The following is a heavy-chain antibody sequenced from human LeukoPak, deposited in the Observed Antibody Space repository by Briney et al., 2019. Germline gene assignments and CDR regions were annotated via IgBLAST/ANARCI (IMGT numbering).Heavy chain of an antibody. CDR3: ARGRFLEWFTLRFDP. J-gene: IGHJ5*02. V-gene: IGHV1-2*02. Sequence: GASVKVSCKASGYTFTGYCLHWVRQAPGQGLEWMGWINSNSGGTNYAQKFQGRVTLTRDTSISTAYMELSSLRSDDTAVYYCARGRFLEWFTLRFDPWGQGTLVTVSS. CDR2: INSNSGGT. D-gene: IGHD3-3*01. CDR1: GYTFTGYC.